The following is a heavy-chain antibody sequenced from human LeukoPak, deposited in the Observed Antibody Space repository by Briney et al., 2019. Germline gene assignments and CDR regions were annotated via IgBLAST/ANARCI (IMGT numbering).Heavy chain of an antibody. CDR2: IKQDGSEK. J-gene: IGHJ4*02. CDR3: ASRAGYTGSWSAFDY. CDR1: TFTLNNYW. V-gene: IGHV3-7*05. Sequence: PGGSLRLSCTASTFTLNNYWMSWVRQAPGKGLEGVANIKQDGSEKYYVDSVKGRFTISRDNAKNSLYLQMNSLRAEDTAVYYCASRAGYTGSWSAFDYWGQGTLVTVSS. D-gene: IGHD6-13*01.